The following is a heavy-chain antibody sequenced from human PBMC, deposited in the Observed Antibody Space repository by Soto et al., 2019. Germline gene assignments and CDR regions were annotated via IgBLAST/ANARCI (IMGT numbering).Heavy chain of an antibody. Sequence: PGGSLRLSCAASGFPLSRLAMGWVRWAPTKGLEWVSVMDYSGGTTYYTDSVKGRFTISRDNSKKMLFLQMNSLRAEDTAVYFCAKDATRTDGWYYFDYWGQGALVTVSS. CDR3: AKDATRTDGWYYFDY. CDR1: GFPLSRLA. J-gene: IGHJ4*02. V-gene: IGHV3-23*01. D-gene: IGHD6-19*01. CDR2: MDYSGGTT.